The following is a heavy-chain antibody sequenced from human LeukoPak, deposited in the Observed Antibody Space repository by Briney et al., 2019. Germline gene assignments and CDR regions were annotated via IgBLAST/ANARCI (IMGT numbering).Heavy chain of an antibody. CDR3: AKSSSGWPFDY. J-gene: IGHJ4*02. CDR1: GFTFSSYG. D-gene: IGHD6-19*01. CDR2: ISYDGSNK. V-gene: IGHV3-30*18. Sequence: GGSLRLSCAASGFTFSSYGMHWVRQAPGKGLEWVAVISYDGSNKYYADSVKGRFTISRDNSKNTLYLQMNSLRAEDTAVYYCAKSSSGWPFDYWGQGTLVTASS.